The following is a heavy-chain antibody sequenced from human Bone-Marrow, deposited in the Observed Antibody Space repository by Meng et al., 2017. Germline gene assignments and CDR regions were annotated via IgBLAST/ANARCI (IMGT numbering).Heavy chain of an antibody. CDR1: GFTFSNAW. CDR2: IKSKTDGETT. V-gene: IGHV3-15*01. Sequence: GGSLRLSCAASGFTFSNAWMSWVRQAPGKGLEWVGRIKSKTDGETTDYAAPVKGRFTISRDDSKNTLYLQMNSLKTEDTAVYYCTTAEYRFLVEVDYWGQGTLVTVSS. D-gene: IGHD2-15*01. J-gene: IGHJ4*02. CDR3: TTAEYRFLVEVDY.